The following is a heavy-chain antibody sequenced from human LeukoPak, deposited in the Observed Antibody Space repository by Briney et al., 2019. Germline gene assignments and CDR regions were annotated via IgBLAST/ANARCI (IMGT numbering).Heavy chain of an antibody. Sequence: GGSLRLSCAASGFTFSSYSMNWVRQAPGKGLEWVSYISSSSSTVYYADSVKGRFTISRDNSRNTLYLEMNSLRAEDTAVYYCAKDIGSYYDYWGQGILVTVSS. CDR1: GFTFSSYS. D-gene: IGHD3-10*01. CDR3: AKDIGSYYDY. J-gene: IGHJ4*02. V-gene: IGHV3-48*01. CDR2: ISSSSSTV.